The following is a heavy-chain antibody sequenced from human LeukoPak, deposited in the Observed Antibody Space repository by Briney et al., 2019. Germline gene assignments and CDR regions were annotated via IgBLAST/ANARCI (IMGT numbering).Heavy chain of an antibody. CDR3: AQFGSRPHN. D-gene: IGHD6-6*01. CDR2: IYHSGST. J-gene: IGHJ4*02. V-gene: IGHV4-38-2*02. Sequence: SETLSLTCTVSGYSISSGYYWGWIRQPPGKGLEWIGNIYHSGSTSYNPSLRSRVTISVDTSKNQFSLKLSSVTAADTAVYYSAQFGSRPHNSGQGTLVTVSS. CDR1: GYSISSGYY.